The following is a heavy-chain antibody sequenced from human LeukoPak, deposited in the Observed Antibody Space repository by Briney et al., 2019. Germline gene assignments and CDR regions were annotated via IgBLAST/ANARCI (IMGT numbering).Heavy chain of an antibody. V-gene: IGHV4-38-2*02. CDR3: ARHGYGDIGNWFDP. CDR2: VNHSGNT. Sequence: PSETLSLTCTASGYSISSGYYWTWIRQPPGKGLEWIGEVNHSGNTNFNPSLKSRVTISVDTSKNQFSLKLNSVTAADTAVYYCARHGYGDIGNWFDPWGRGTLVTVSS. CDR1: GYSISSGYY. D-gene: IGHD2-2*03. J-gene: IGHJ5*02.